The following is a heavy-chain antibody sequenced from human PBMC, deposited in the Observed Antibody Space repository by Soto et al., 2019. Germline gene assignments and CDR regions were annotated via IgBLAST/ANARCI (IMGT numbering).Heavy chain of an antibody. J-gene: IGHJ4*02. CDR2: INHSGST. CDR3: ASGPAAIRVYRYRSFDY. CDR1: GGSFSGYY. V-gene: IGHV4-34*01. Sequence: PSETLSLTCAAYGGSFSGYYWSWIRQPPGKGLEWIGEINHSGSTNYNPSLKSRVTISVDTSKNQFSLKLSSVTAADTAVYYCASGPAAIRVYRYRSFDYWGQGTLVTVSS. D-gene: IGHD2-2*01.